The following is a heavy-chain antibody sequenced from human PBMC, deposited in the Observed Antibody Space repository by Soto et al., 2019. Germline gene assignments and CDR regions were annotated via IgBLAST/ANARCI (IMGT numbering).Heavy chain of an antibody. CDR3: EPTPRRGAPFEGMDV. Sequence: GGSLRLSCAASGFTFSSYAMSWVRQAPGKGLEWVSAISGSGGSTYYADSVKGRFTISRDNSKNTLYLQMNSLRAEDTAVYYCEPTPRRGAPFEGMDVWGQGTKVTVYS. J-gene: IGHJ6*02. D-gene: IGHD1-26*01. CDR2: ISGSGGST. V-gene: IGHV3-23*01. CDR1: GFTFSSYA.